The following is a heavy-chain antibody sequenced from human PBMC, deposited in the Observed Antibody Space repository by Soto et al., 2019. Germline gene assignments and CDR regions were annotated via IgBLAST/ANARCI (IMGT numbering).Heavy chain of an antibody. CDR3: ARDRDDFWSGWIGSFDP. CDR2: IYYSGST. Sequence: SETLSLTCTVSGGSISSYYWSWIRQPPGKGLEWIGYIYYSGSTNYNPSLKSRVTISVDTSKNQFSLKLSSVTAADTAVYYCARDRDDFWSGWIGSFDPWGQGTPVTVSS. CDR1: GGSISSYY. J-gene: IGHJ5*02. V-gene: IGHV4-59*01. D-gene: IGHD3-3*01.